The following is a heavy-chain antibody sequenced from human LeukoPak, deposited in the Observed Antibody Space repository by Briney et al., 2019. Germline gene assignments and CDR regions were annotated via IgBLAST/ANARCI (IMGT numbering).Heavy chain of an antibody. Sequence: PSETLALTCSVSGGSISSSSYYWGWLRQSPGKGLEWIGSMYYRGTTYENSSLKSRLTLSIDTSNNQFSLMLTSVTAADTAVYFCAREYSRSVVAGSRPDLWGQGLLVTVSS. CDR2: MYYRGTT. CDR3: AREYSRSVVAGSRPDL. D-gene: IGHD2-21*01. V-gene: IGHV4-39*02. J-gene: IGHJ4*02. CDR1: GGSISSSSYY.